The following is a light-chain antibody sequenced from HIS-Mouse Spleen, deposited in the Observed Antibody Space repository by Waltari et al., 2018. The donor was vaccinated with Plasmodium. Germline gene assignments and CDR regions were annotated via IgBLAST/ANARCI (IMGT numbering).Light chain of an antibody. CDR1: ALPKKY. J-gene: IGLJ3*02. CDR3: YSTDSSGNHRV. CDR2: EDS. V-gene: IGLV3-10*01. Sequence: SSELTQPPSVSVSPGQTARITCSGDALPKKYAYWYQPKSGQAPVLVIYEDSKRPSGIPERFSGSRSGTMATLTISGAQVEDEADYYCYSTDSSGNHRVFGGGTKLTVL.